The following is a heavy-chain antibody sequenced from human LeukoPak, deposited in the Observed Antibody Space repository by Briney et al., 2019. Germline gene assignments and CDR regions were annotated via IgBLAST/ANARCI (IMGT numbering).Heavy chain of an antibody. J-gene: IGHJ6*03. Sequence: ASVKVSCEASGYTFTSYGISWVRQAPGQGLEWMGWISAYNGNTNYAQKLQGRVTMTTDTSTSTAYMELRSLRSDDTAVYYCARVLNSSGWYEGSNYYYYYMDVWGKGTTVTVSS. CDR3: ARVLNSSGWYEGSNYYYYYMDV. D-gene: IGHD6-19*01. CDR2: ISAYNGNT. V-gene: IGHV1-18*01. CDR1: GYTFTSYG.